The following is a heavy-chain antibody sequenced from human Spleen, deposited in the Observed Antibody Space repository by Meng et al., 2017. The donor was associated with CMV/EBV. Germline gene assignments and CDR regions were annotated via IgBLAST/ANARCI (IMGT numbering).Heavy chain of an antibody. D-gene: IGHD2-2*01. CDR2: ISNNGDSI. CDR1: GFTFSKYA. J-gene: IGHJ4*02. CDR3: ARDGGYCSSTTCYVERFFDR. Sequence: GESLKISCAASGFTFSKYAMYWVRQAPGKALEYVSVISNNGDSIYYADPVKGRFTISRDNSQNTLYLQMSRLRPEDLAVYYCARDGGYCSSTTCYVERFFDRWGRGTLVTVSS. V-gene: IGHV3-64*02.